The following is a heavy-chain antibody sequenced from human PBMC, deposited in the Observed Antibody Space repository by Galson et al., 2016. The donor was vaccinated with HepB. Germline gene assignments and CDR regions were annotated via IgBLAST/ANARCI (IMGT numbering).Heavy chain of an antibody. CDR3: ARTPGVLSNQNAMDV. CDR2: IIPIFGTT. V-gene: IGHV1-69*13. Sequence: SVKVSCKASGGTFSSFPINWVRQAPGQGLEWMGGIIPIFGTTNYAQKFQGRVTITADESSSTAYMDLNGLRSEDTAVYYCARTPGVLSNQNAMDVWGQGTAVTGTS. J-gene: IGHJ6*02. CDR1: GGTFSSFP. D-gene: IGHD3-9*01.